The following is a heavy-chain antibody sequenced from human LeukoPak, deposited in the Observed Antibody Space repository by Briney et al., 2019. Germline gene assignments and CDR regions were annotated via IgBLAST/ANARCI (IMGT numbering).Heavy chain of an antibody. D-gene: IGHD2-15*01. CDR2: IWNDGRNE. CDR1: GFTFQNYG. J-gene: IGHJ6*03. CDR3: AKEVYCSGGSCYSLYYYYMDV. V-gene: IGHV3-33*03. Sequence: PGRSLRLSCAASGFTFQNYGMHWVRQVPGKGLEWVAVIWNDGRNEHYADSVKGRFTISRDNSKNTLYLQMNSLRAEDTAVYYCAKEVYCSGGSCYSLYYYYMDVWGKGTTVTVSS.